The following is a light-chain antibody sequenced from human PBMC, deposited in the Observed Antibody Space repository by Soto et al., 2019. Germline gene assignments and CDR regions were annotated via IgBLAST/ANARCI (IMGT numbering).Light chain of an antibody. Sequence: EVVMTQSPASLSVSPGERATLSCRASQSVSRDLAWYQQKPGQPPRLLIYDASTRATGISARFSGSGSGTEFTLTVSSLQSEDFAVYYCQQYYDWPETFGQGTKVEIK. V-gene: IGKV3-15*01. J-gene: IGKJ1*01. CDR2: DAS. CDR1: QSVSRD. CDR3: QQYYDWPET.